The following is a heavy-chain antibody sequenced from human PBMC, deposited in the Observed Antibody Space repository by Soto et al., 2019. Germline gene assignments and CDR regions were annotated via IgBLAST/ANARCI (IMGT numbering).Heavy chain of an antibody. CDR1: GVSFSGYS. Sequence: PSEPLSLPSAGSGVSFSGYSWIRIRPLPGRGLDGIVEINHSGSTNSNPSLKSRFTIAVDTSKNQFSLKLSSVTDADTAVYYCAKGRWDWNYFRYYYYGMDVWGQGTTVTVSS. CDR2: INHSGST. J-gene: IGHJ6*02. V-gene: IGHV4-34*01. D-gene: IGHD1-7*01. CDR3: AKGRWDWNYFRYYYYGMDV.